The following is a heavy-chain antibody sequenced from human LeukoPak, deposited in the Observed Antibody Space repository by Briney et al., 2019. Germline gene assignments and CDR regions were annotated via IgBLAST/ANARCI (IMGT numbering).Heavy chain of an antibody. CDR1: GFTFSSYW. V-gene: IGHV3-74*01. CDR3: AKSYSSYRPNVDY. D-gene: IGHD3-16*02. J-gene: IGHJ4*02. CDR2: INSDGSST. Sequence: GGSLRLSCAASGFTFSSYWMHWVRQAPGKGLVWVSRINSDGSSTSYADSVKGRFTISRDNSKNTLYLQMNSLRAEDTAVYYCAKSYSSYRPNVDYWGQGTLVTVSS.